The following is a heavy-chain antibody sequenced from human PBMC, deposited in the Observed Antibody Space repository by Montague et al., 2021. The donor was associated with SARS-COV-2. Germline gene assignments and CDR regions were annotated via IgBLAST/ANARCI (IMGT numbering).Heavy chain of an antibody. CDR2: IYYSGST. V-gene: IGHV4-31*03. D-gene: IGHD3-3*01. CDR3: ARAPTYYDQGYGMDV. Sequence: TLSLTCTVSGGSISSGGYYWSWIRQHLGKGLEWIGYIYYSGSTYYXPSLKSRVTISVGTSKNQFSLKLSSVTAADTAVYYCARAPTYYDQGYGMDVWGQGTTVTVSS. J-gene: IGHJ6*02. CDR1: GGSISSGGYY.